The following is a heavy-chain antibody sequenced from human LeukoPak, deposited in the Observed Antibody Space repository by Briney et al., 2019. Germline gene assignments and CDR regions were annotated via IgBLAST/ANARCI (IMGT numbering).Heavy chain of an antibody. CDR3: ARAASYYGSGSYYNVFDY. Sequence: GGSLRLSCAASGFTFSSYWMSWVRQAPGKGLEWVANIKQDGSEKYYVDSVKGRFTISRDNAKNSLYLQMNSLRAEDTAVYYCARAASYYGSGSYYNVFDYWGQGTLVTVSS. J-gene: IGHJ4*02. CDR1: GFTFSSYW. V-gene: IGHV3-7*01. D-gene: IGHD3-10*01. CDR2: IKQDGSEK.